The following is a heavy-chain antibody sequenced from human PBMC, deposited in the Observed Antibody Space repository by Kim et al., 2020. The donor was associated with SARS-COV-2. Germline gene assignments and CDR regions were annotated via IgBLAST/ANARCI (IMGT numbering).Heavy chain of an antibody. CDR2: IYPGDSDT. CDR1: GYSFTSYW. V-gene: IGHV5-51*01. CDR3: ARRYYYGSGQGDYYYYGMDV. J-gene: IGHJ6*02. D-gene: IGHD3-10*01. Sequence: GESLKISCKGSGYSFTSYWIGWVRQMPGKGLEWMGIIYPGDSDTRYSPSFQGQVTISADKSISTAYLQWSSLKASDTAMYYCARRYYYGSGQGDYYYYGMDVWGQGTTVTVSS.